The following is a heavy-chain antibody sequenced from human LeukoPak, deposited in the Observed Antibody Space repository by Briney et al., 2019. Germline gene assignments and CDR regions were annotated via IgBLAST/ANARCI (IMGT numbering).Heavy chain of an antibody. CDR3: ARDLQYSSGEFDY. CDR2: IKQDGSET. Sequence: GGSLRLSCAASGFTSSSYWMSWVRHAPGKGLEWVANIKQDGSETYYVDSVKGRFTISRDNAKNSLYLQMNSLRGEDTAVYYCARDLQYSSGEFDYWGQGTLVTVSS. V-gene: IGHV3-7*05. D-gene: IGHD6-19*01. CDR1: GFTSSSYW. J-gene: IGHJ4*02.